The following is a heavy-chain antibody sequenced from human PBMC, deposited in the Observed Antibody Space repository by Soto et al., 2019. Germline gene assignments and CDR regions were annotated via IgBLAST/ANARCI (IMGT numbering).Heavy chain of an antibody. CDR2: INQDGSQK. CDR3: ARDWGDTGYEGRS. V-gene: IGHV3-7*01. Sequence: EVQLVESGGGLVQPGGSLRLSCAASRFTFSSYWMSWVRQAPGKGLEWVANINQDGSQKYYVDSVKGRFTISRDNAKNSLYLQMNSLRGEDTALYYCARDWGDTGYEGRSWGQGTLVTVSS. D-gene: IGHD5-12*01. CDR1: RFTFSSYW. J-gene: IGHJ4*02.